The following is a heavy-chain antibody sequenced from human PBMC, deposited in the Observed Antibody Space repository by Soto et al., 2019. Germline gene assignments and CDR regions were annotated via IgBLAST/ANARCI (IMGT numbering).Heavy chain of an antibody. CDR2: IYYNGNT. CDR3: ASTTITMYGVGNFDY. D-gene: IGHD3-3*01. Sequence: PSETLSLTCTVSGGSISDYYWSWIRQPPGKGLEWIGYIYYNGNTNYNPSLKSRVTISLDTSKKLFSLKLNSVTAADTAVYYCASTTITMYGVGNFDYWGQGTLVTVS. V-gene: IGHV4-59*01. CDR1: GGSISDYY. J-gene: IGHJ4*02.